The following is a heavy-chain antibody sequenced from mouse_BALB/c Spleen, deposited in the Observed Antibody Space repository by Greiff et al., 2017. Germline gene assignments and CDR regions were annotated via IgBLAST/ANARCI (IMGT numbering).Heavy chain of an antibody. CDR1: GFSLTSYG. CDR3: ARYRYEGAMDY. D-gene: IGHD2-14*01. Sequence: VQVVESGPGLVAPSQSLSITCTVSGFSLTSYGVHWVRQPPGKGLEWLGVIWAGGSTNYNSALMSRLSISKDNSKSQVFLKMNSLQTDDTAMYYCARYRYEGAMDYWGQGTSVTVSS. V-gene: IGHV2-9*02. J-gene: IGHJ4*01. CDR2: IWAGGST.